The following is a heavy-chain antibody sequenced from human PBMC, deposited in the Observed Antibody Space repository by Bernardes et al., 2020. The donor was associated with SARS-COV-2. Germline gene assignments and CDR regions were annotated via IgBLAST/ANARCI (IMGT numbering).Heavy chain of an antibody. CDR3: AKTRGGSYFDAFDI. V-gene: IGHV4-34*01. CDR2: INQSGNT. CDR1: GGSFSGYY. J-gene: IGHJ3*02. D-gene: IGHD1-26*01. Sequence: SETLSLTCVVYGGSFSGYYWTWIRQSPEKGLEWIGEINQSGNTNYNPSLKGRATMSVDTSKNQFSLRLSSVTAADTAVYYCAKTRGGSYFDAFDIWGQGTMVTVSS.